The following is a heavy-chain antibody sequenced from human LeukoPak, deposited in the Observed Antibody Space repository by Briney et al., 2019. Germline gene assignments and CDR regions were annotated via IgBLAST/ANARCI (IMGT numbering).Heavy chain of an antibody. J-gene: IGHJ4*02. Sequence: SGGSLTLSCSASALTFSTNAMGWVRQAQGKGLEWVSSIIGTGGSTYYADSVKGRFTISRDNSTNTLFLQMNSLRAEDTAVYYCAKVITGHYFDYWGQGTLVTVSS. CDR2: IIGTGGST. CDR1: ALTFSTNA. D-gene: IGHD1-20*01. V-gene: IGHV3-23*01. CDR3: AKVITGHYFDY.